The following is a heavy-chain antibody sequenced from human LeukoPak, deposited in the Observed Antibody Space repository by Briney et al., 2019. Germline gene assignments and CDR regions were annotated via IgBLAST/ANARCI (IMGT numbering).Heavy chain of an antibody. J-gene: IGHJ4*02. CDR2: MNPNSGNT. Sequence: ASVKVSCKASGYTFTSYDINWVRQATGQGLEWMGWMNPNSGNTDYAQKFQGRVTITRNTSISTAYMELSSLRSEDTAVYYCARGRKGLELHTDYWGQGTLVTVSS. D-gene: IGHD1-7*01. V-gene: IGHV1-8*03. CDR3: ARGRKGLELHTDY. CDR1: GYTFTSYD.